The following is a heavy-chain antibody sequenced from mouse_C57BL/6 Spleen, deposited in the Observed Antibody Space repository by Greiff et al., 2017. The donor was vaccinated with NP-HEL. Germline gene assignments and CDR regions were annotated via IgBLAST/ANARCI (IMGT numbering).Heavy chain of an antibody. Sequence: VKLVESGAELVKPGASVKISCKASGYAFSSYWMNWVKQRPGKGLEWIGQIYPGDGDTNYNGKFKGKATLTADKSSSTAYMQLSSLTSEDSAVYFCARCRTIYFDYWGQGTTLTVSS. CDR2: IYPGDGDT. CDR3: ARCRTIYFDY. D-gene: IGHD1-1*02. V-gene: IGHV1-80*01. CDR1: GYAFSSYW. J-gene: IGHJ2*01.